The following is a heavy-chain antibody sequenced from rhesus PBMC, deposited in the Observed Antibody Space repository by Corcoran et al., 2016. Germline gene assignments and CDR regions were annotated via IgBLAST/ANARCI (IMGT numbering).Heavy chain of an antibody. CDR2: ISYDGSKK. V-gene: IGHV3-54*02. D-gene: IGHD3-9*01. Sequence: EVQLVESGGGLVQPGGSLRLSCAASGFTFSSYGMHWVRQAPGNGLEWVAVISYDGSKKYYADSVKYRFNISRDNSKNMLYRQMNNLKLEDTAVYYCARDSYYEDDYGYYYPHYWGQGVLVTVSS. CDR3: ARDSYYEDDYGYYYPHY. J-gene: IGHJ4*01. CDR1: GFTFSSYG.